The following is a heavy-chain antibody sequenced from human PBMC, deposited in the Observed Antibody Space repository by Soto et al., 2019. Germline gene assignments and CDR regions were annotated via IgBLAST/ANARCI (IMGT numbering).Heavy chain of an antibody. V-gene: IGHV4-30-4*01. D-gene: IGHD3-22*01. CDR1: GGSISSGDYY. CDR2: IYYSGST. J-gene: IGHJ4*02. Sequence: QVQLQESGPGLVKPSQTLSLTCTVSGGSISSGDYYWSWIRQPPGKGLEWIGYIYYSGSTYYNPSIKSRVTISVDTSKNQFSLKLSSVTAADTAVYYCARVAVKYRRSFDYWGQGTLVTVSS. CDR3: ARVAVKYRRSFDY.